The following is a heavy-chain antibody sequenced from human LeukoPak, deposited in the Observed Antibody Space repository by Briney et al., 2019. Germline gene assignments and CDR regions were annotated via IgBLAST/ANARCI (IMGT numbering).Heavy chain of an antibody. CDR2: VKTDGTEK. CDR3: VTEGGGYGDLVPDY. J-gene: IGHJ4*02. CDR1: GFTFSSYW. V-gene: IGHV3-7*01. D-gene: IGHD4-17*01. Sequence: GGSLRLSCAASGFTFSSYWINWARQAPGKGLEWVANVKTDGTEKNYVDSVRGRFTISRDNAKNSLYLQMNSLRAEDSAVYYCVTEGGGYGDLVPDYWGQGTLVTVSS.